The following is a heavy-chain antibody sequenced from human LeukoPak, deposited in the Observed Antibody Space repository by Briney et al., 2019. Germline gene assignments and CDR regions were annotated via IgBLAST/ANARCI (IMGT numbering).Heavy chain of an antibody. CDR1: GYTFTNYA. V-gene: IGHV7-4-1*02. D-gene: IGHD3-10*01. Sequence: GASVKVSCKASGYTFTNYAMNWVRQAPGRGLEWMGWINPNTRNPTYAQGFTGRFVFSLDTSVSTAYLQISSLEAEDTAVYYCARGSGSYSYWYFDLWGRGSLVTVSS. CDR2: INPNTRNP. CDR3: ARGSGSYSYWYFDL. J-gene: IGHJ2*01.